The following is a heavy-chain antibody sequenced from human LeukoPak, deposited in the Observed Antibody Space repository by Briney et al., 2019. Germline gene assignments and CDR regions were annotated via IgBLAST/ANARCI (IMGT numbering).Heavy chain of an antibody. CDR2: INPSGGRT. Sequence: ASVKVSCQASRYTFTRFYFHWVRQAPGQGLEWMGTINPSGGRTRYGQKFQGRVTMARDTSTSTVYMELSSLRSEDTAVYYCARGFAAMGTHAFDLWGQGTMVTVSS. CDR1: RYTFTRFY. V-gene: IGHV1-46*01. CDR3: ARGFAAMGTHAFDL. D-gene: IGHD5-18*01. J-gene: IGHJ3*01.